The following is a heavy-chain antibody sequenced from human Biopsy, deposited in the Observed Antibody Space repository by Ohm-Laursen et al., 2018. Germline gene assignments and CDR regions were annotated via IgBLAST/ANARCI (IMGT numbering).Heavy chain of an antibody. CDR1: GFTFISSA. Sequence: GSSVKVSCKASGFTFISSAVQWVRQARGQRLEWIGWIVVVSGHTNYAQKFQERVTITRDMSTSTAYMELTSLRSEDTAVYYCAATSTLYYYYYAMDVWDQGTTITVSS. CDR2: IVVVSGHT. CDR3: AATSTLYYYYYAMDV. V-gene: IGHV1-58*01. J-gene: IGHJ6*02.